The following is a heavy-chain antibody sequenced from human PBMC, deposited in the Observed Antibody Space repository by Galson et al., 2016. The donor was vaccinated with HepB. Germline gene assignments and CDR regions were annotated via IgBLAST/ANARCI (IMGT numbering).Heavy chain of an antibody. J-gene: IGHJ4*02. Sequence: CAASGFTFRSHAMSWVRQAPGRGLEWVSSITAGSTSTFYADSVKGRFTMSRDNSKNTLYLQMNSLRAEDTAIYYCAGDPASFYYDSRFHPHDYWGQGTLVTVSS. CDR2: ITAGSTST. D-gene: IGHD3-22*01. V-gene: IGHV3-23*01. CDR3: AGDPASFYYDSRFHPHDY. CDR1: GFTFRSHA.